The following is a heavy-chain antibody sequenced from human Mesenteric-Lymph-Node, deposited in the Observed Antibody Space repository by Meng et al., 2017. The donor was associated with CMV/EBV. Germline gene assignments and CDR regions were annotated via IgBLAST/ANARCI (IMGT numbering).Heavy chain of an antibody. Sequence: CQVSGDIFITYWIAWVRQMPGKGLEWMGIVKSTNSETRYSPSFRGQVTISFDKSIREAYMQWDTLKTSDNALYYCVASDGITPTFLDQWGQGTLVTVSS. J-gene: IGHJ4*02. V-gene: IGHV5-51*01. CDR1: GDIFITYW. CDR3: VASDGITPTFLDQ. CDR2: VKSTNSET. D-gene: IGHD1-14*01.